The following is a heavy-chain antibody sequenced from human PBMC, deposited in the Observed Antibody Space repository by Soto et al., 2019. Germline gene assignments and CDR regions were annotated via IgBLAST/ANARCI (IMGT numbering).Heavy chain of an antibody. CDR1: GFTFSSYA. J-gene: IGHJ4*02. D-gene: IGHD3-22*01. V-gene: IGHV3-23*01. CDR3: AKDSVDSSGYYSYFDY. CDR2: ISGSGGST. Sequence: GGSLRLSCAASGFTFSSYAMSWVRQAPGKGLEWVSAISGSGGSTYYADSVKGRFTISRDNSKNTLYLQMNSLRAEDTAVYYCAKDSVDSSGYYSYFDYWGQGTLVTVSS.